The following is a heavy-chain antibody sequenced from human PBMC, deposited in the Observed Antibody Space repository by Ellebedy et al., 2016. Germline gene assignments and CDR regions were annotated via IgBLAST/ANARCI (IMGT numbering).Heavy chain of an antibody. D-gene: IGHD3-10*01. CDR1: GFTFSSYA. V-gene: IGHV3-23*01. CDR2: ISGSGGST. J-gene: IGHJ4*02. CDR3: ANYRYYAASG. Sequence: GESLKISCAASGFTFSSYAMSWVRQAPGKGLEWVSAISGSGGSTYYADSVKGRFTISRDNSKNTLFLQMNSLRAEDTAVYYCANYRYYAASGWGQGTLVTVSS.